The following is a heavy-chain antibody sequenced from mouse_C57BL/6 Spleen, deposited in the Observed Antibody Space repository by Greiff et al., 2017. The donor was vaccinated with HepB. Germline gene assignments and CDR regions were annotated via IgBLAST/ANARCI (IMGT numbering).Heavy chain of an antibody. CDR2: INPNNGGT. D-gene: IGHD1-1*01. V-gene: IGHV1-26*01. CDR1: GYTFTDYY. J-gene: IGHJ2*01. CDR3: ARRETTVYYFDY. Sequence: VQLQQSGPELVKPGASVKISCKASGYTFTDYYMNWVKQSHGKSLEWIGDINPNNGGTSYNQKFKGKATLTVDKSSSTAYMELRSLTSEDSAVYYCARRETTVYYFDYWGQGTTLTVSS.